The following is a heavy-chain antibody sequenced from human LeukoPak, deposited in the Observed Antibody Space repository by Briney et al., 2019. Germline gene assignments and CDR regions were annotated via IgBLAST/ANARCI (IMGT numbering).Heavy chain of an antibody. CDR1: GYTFTGYY. CDR3: ARLEITTVTTSDY. V-gene: IGHV1-69*13. CDR2: IIPIFGTA. J-gene: IGHJ4*02. D-gene: IGHD4-17*01. Sequence: ASVKVSCKASGYTFTGYYMHWVRQAPGQGLEWMGGIIPIFGTANYAQKFQGRVTITADESASTAYMELSSLRSEDTAVYYCARLEITTVTTSDYWGQGTLVTVSS.